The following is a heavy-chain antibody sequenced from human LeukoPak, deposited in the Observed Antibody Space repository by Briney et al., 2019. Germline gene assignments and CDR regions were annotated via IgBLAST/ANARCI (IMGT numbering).Heavy chain of an antibody. CDR2: IKQDGSEK. Sequence: SGGSLRLSCAASGFTVSSNYMSWVRQAPGKGLEWVANIKQDGSEKYYVDSVKGRFTISRDNAKNSLYLQMNSLRAEDTAVYYCARDPAFYYGSGSSDGMDVWGQGTTVTVSS. CDR1: GFTVSSNY. J-gene: IGHJ6*02. V-gene: IGHV3-7*03. D-gene: IGHD3-10*01. CDR3: ARDPAFYYGSGSSDGMDV.